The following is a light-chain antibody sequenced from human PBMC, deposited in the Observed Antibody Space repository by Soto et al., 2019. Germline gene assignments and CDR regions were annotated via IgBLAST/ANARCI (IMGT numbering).Light chain of an antibody. V-gene: IGLV1-44*01. Sequence: QSALTQPPSASGTPGQRVTISCSGSNSNIGTNTVNLYQQLPGAAPKLLIYSDDRRPSGVPDRFSGSKSGPSASLAISGLLSDDEADYYCAAWVVSLNGFYVFGIGTKLTVL. CDR3: AAWVVSLNGFYV. CDR1: NSNIGTNT. J-gene: IGLJ1*01. CDR2: SDD.